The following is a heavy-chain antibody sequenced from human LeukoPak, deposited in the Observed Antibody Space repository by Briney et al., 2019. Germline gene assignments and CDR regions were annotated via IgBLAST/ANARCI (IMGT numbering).Heavy chain of an antibody. D-gene: IGHD2-21*02. Sequence: PSETLSLTCAVYGGSFSGYYWSWIRQPPGMGLEWIGEINHSGSTNYNPSLKSRVTISVDTSKNQFSLKLSSVTAADTAVYYCARWVVVTAIADYWGQGTLVTVSS. J-gene: IGHJ4*02. CDR1: GGSFSGYY. CDR3: ARWVVVTAIADY. V-gene: IGHV4-34*01. CDR2: INHSGST.